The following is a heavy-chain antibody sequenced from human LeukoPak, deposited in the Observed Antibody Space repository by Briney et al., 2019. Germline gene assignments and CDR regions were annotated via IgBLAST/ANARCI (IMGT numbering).Heavy chain of an antibody. CDR1: GFTFSSYA. CDR2: ISGSGGST. Sequence: GSLRLSCAASGFTFSSYAMSWVRQAPGKGMEWVSGISGSGGSTYYADSVEGRFTISRDNAKNSLYLQVNSLGAEDTAVYYCARGLKEPGYWGQGTLVTVSS. V-gene: IGHV3-23*01. J-gene: IGHJ4*02. D-gene: IGHD1-14*01. CDR3: ARGLKEPGY.